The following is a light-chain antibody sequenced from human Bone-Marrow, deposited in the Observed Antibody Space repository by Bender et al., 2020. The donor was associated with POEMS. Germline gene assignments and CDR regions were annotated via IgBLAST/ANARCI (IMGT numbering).Light chain of an antibody. CDR3: AAWDDSLSVYV. CDR1: SNDIGYYKY. J-gene: IGLJ1*01. CDR2: EVS. V-gene: IGLV2-18*01. Sequence: QSVLTQPPSASGSPGQSVTISCTGTSNDIGYYKYVSWYQQPPGTAPKLLIYEVSNRPSGVPDRFSGSKSGDTASLTISGLQAEDEADYYCAAWDDSLSVYVFATGTKVTVL.